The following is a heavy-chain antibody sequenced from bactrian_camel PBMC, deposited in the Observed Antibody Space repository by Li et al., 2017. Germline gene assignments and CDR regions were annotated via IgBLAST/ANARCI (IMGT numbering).Heavy chain of an antibody. CDR3: VKVYTAGYGCLPGLLSSDFLS. CDR2: VIGQDGSV. Sequence: HVQLVESGGGSVQAGGSLRLSCAASGYTYNRNCMAWFRQAPGKEREGLAVIGQDGSVSTTDSVKGRFTISKDNSKNTLYLQMSDLKPEDTAMYHCVKVYTAGYGCLPGLLSSDFLSWGQGTQVTVS. J-gene: IGHJ4*01. V-gene: IGHV3S26*01. D-gene: IGHD3*01. CDR1: GYTYNRNC.